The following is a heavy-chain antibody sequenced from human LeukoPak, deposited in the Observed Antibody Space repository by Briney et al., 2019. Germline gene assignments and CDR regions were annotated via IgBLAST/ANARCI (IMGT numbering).Heavy chain of an antibody. J-gene: IGHJ4*02. CDR1: GFTFDNYG. CDR3: AKDVPAAYFDY. CDR2: IRSDGGIK. D-gene: IGHD2-2*01. V-gene: IGHV3-30*02. Sequence: GGSLRLSCAASGFTFDNYGMHWVRQAPGKGLEWVAFIRSDGGIKYYADSVKGRFTISRDNSKNTLYLQVNGLRAEDTAVYFCAKDVPAAYFDYWGQGTLVTVSS.